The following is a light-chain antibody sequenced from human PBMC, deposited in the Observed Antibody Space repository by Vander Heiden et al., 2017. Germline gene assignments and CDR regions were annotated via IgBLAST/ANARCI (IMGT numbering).Light chain of an antibody. CDR2: DDS. Sequence: SYVLTQPPSVCVARDQTARITCGRKNIGSKSVHWYQQKPGQAPVLVVYDDSDRPSGIPERFSGSNSGNTATLTISRVEAGDEADYYCQVWDSSSDLVFGGGTKLTVL. CDR1: NIGSKS. V-gene: IGLV3-21*02. CDR3: QVWDSSSDLV. J-gene: IGLJ2*01.